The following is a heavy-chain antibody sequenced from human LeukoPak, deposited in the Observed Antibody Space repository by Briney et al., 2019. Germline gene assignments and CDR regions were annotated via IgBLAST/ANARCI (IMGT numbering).Heavy chain of an antibody. Sequence: SQTLSLTCTVSGDSITNDNHYWSWIRQPAGKGLEWIGRISATGNTNYNPSLKSRVTISADTSKNQFSPRLSSVTAADTAVYYCTRKQWVEYYFDSWGQGTLVTVSS. V-gene: IGHV4-61*02. CDR1: GDSITNDNHY. D-gene: IGHD6-19*01. CDR2: ISATGNT. J-gene: IGHJ4*02. CDR3: TRKQWVEYYFDS.